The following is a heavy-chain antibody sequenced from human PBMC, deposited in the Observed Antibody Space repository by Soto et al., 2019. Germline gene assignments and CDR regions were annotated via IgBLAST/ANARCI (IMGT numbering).Heavy chain of an antibody. J-gene: IGHJ4*02. D-gene: IGHD3-3*01. CDR3: ARGAGLRFLEWLLS. CDR2: IWYDGSNK. Sequence: QVQLVESGGGVVQPGRSLRLSCAASGFTFSSYGMHWVRQAPGKGLEWVAVIWYDGSNKYYADSVKGRFTISRDNSKNTLYLQTNSLRAEDTAVYYCARGAGLRFLEWLLSWGQGTLVTVSS. CDR1: GFTFSSYG. V-gene: IGHV3-33*01.